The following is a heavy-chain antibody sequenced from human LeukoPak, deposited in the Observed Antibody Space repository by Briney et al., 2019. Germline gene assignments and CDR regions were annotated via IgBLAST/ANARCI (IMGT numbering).Heavy chain of an antibody. Sequence: GRSLRLSCAASGFTFDGYAMHWVRQAPGKGLEWVSGISWNSGSIGYADSVKGRFTISRDNAKNSLYLQMNSLRAEDMALYYCAKGTNYDILTGYHAGFDYWGQGTLVTVSS. CDR3: AKGTNYDILTGYHAGFDY. J-gene: IGHJ4*02. D-gene: IGHD3-9*01. V-gene: IGHV3-9*03. CDR1: GFTFDGYA. CDR2: ISWNSGSI.